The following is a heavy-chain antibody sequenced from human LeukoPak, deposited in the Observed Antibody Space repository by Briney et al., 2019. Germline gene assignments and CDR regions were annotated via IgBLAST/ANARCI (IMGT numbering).Heavy chain of an antibody. V-gene: IGHV3-30*03. CDR1: GFTFSSYG. D-gene: IGHD5-18*01. J-gene: IGHJ4*02. CDR3: VRVTHSSYSYGYGHGDY. CDR2: TSSDGSNK. Sequence: GRSLRLSCAASGFTFSSYGMHWVRQAPGKGLEWVAGTSSDGSNKYYADSVKGRFTISRDNSKNTLYLQMNSLRAEDTAVYYCVRVTHSSYSYGYGHGDYWGQGTLVTVSS.